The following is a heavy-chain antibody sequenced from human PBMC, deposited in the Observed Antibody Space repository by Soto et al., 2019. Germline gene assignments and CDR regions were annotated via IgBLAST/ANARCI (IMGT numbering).Heavy chain of an antibody. CDR1: GFTFSNYA. CDR3: TKKYYFGSGSYVFYFDY. V-gene: IGHV3-23*01. D-gene: IGHD3-10*01. J-gene: IGHJ4*02. Sequence: EVQLLESGGGSVQPGGSLRLSCAASGFTFSNYAMTWVRQAPGKGLEWVSTMSGTAGNTYYADSVKGRFTISRDNSKNTLYLQQISLRAEDTAVYYCTKKYYFGSGSYVFYFDYWGQGTLVTVSS. CDR2: MSGTAGNT.